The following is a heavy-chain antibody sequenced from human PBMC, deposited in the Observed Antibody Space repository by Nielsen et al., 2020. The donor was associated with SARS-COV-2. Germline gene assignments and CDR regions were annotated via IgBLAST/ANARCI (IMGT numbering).Heavy chain of an antibody. Sequence: ASVKVSRKASRYTFTTYAMHWLRQAPGQTLDWMGRINAGNGNTKYSQKFQGRVTITRDTSASTAYMELSSLRSEDTAVYYCATGDSYCSSTSCTKYGMDVWGQGTTVTVSS. CDR1: RYTFTTYA. CDR2: INAGNGNT. D-gene: IGHD2-2*01. V-gene: IGHV1-3*01. J-gene: IGHJ6*02. CDR3: ATGDSYCSSTSCTKYGMDV.